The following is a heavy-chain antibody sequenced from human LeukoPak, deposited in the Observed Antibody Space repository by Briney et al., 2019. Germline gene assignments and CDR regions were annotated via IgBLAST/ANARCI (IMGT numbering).Heavy chain of an antibody. CDR3: ARGLSVYYGSGSYRWNWFDP. CDR2: ISPSGNT. J-gene: IGHJ5*02. CDR1: GGSISSYY. Sequence: PSETLSLTCNVSGGSISSYYWTWIRQPAGKGLEWIGRISPSGNTYYNPSLKSRVIMSLETSKNQFSVTLTSVTAADTAVYYCARGLSVYYGSGSYRWNWFDPWGQGTLVTVSS. D-gene: IGHD3-10*01. V-gene: IGHV4-4*07.